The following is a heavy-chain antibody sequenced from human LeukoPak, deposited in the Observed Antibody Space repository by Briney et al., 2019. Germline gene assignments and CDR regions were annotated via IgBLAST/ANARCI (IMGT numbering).Heavy chain of an antibody. J-gene: IGHJ5*02. CDR3: ARGYSHNSGGWLDP. CDR1: GFXFSHYA. Sequence: GGSLRLSCAVSGFXFSHYAISWVRQAPGTGREWVGSLTDSGDATYYADSVKGRLTISRDNSNSTLYLHISGLRDEDTAVYYCARGYSHNSGGWLDPWGQGTLVTVSS. V-gene: IGHV3-23*01. CDR2: LTDSGDAT. D-gene: IGHD5-12*01.